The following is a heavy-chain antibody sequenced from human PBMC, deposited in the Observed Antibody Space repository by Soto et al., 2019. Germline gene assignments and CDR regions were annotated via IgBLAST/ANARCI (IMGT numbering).Heavy chain of an antibody. CDR2: ISAYNGNT. V-gene: IGHV1-18*01. CDR1: GYTFTSYG. Sequence: ASVKVSCKASGYTFTSYGISWVRQAPGQGLEWMGWISAYNGNTNYAQKLQGRVTMTTDTSTSTAYMELRSLRSDDTAVYYCARTSLGAVAGTTIDYWGQGTLVSVSS. D-gene: IGHD6-19*01. J-gene: IGHJ4*02. CDR3: ARTSLGAVAGTTIDY.